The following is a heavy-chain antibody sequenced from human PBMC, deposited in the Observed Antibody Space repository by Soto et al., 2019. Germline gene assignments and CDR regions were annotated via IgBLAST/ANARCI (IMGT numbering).Heavy chain of an antibody. CDR3: ARTHYHYDILTGYYPSNWFDP. J-gene: IGHJ5*02. V-gene: IGHV3-11*01. CDR1: GFTFSDYY. Sequence: PGGSLRLSCAASGFTFSDYYMSWIRQAPGKGLEWVSYISSSGSTIYYADSAKGRFTISRDNAKNSLYLQMNSLRAEDTAVYYCARTHYHYDILTGYYPSNWFDPWGQGTLVTVSS. D-gene: IGHD3-9*01. CDR2: ISSSGSTI.